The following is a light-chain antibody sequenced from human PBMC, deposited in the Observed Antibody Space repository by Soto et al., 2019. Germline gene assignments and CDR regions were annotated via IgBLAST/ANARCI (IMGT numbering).Light chain of an antibody. CDR3: QQYGSSGT. Sequence: EIVLTQSPGTLSLSPGERATLSCGASQSGSNNYLAWYQQRRGQAPRLLIYGASNRATGIPDMFSCSGSGTDFPLPTSRLEPEAFAVYYCQQYGSSGTFGQGTKVDIK. J-gene: IGKJ1*01. CDR1: QSGSNNY. CDR2: GAS. V-gene: IGKV3-20*01.